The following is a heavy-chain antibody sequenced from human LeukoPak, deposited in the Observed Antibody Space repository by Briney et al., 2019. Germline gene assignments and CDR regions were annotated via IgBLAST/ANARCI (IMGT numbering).Heavy chain of an antibody. D-gene: IGHD6-6*01. J-gene: IGHJ6*03. Sequence: GGSLRLSCAASGFTFSSYAMSWVRQAPGKGLEWVSAISGSGGSTYYADSVKGRFTISRDNSKNTLYLQMNSLRAEDTAVYYCAKKAGSSETLYYYYYMDVWGKGTTVTVSS. CDR2: ISGSGGST. CDR3: AKKAGSSETLYYYYYMDV. CDR1: GFTFSSYA. V-gene: IGHV3-23*01.